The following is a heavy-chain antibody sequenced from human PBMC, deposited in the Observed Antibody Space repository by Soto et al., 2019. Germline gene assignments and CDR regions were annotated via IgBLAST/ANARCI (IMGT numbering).Heavy chain of an antibody. J-gene: IGHJ4*02. Sequence: PSETLSLTCTVSVGSISSSNSYWGWIRQPPGKGLEWIGTIYYSGSTYYNPSLKSRVTISVDTSKSQVSLKLSSVTAADTAVYYCARVPPRYSSTWYDPRWGQGTLGTVSS. CDR1: VGSISSSNSY. V-gene: IGHV4-39*01. CDR2: IYYSGST. D-gene: IGHD6-13*01. CDR3: ARVPPRYSSTWYDPR.